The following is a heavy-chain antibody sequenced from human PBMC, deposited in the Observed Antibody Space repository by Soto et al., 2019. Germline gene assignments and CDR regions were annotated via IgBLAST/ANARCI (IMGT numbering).Heavy chain of an antibody. CDR1: GGSFKSGSYS. Sequence: SETLSLTCTDSGGSFKSGSYSWSWIRHPPGKGLEWIGYVYHTGRTSYNPSLKSRVSISMDTSKNQFSLKLSSVTAADTAVYYCAREGYQLFIFFDYWGQGTLVTVSS. CDR3: AREGYQLFIFFDY. V-gene: IGHV4-61*01. D-gene: IGHD2-2*01. J-gene: IGHJ4*02. CDR2: VYHTGRT.